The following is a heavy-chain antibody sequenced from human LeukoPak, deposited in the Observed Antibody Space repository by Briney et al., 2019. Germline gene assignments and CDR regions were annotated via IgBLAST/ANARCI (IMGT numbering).Heavy chain of an antibody. J-gene: IGHJ3*02. CDR3: ARGSSTVGAFDI. D-gene: IGHD2-2*01. Sequence: SETLSLTCTVSGSSIGTYSWSWIRQPPGKGLEWVGYIYTTGSTHYNPSLKSRVTISVDTSKNQFSLKLSSVTAADTAVYYCARGSSTVGAFDIWGQGTMVTVSS. CDR1: GSSIGTYS. CDR2: IYTTGST. V-gene: IGHV4-4*09.